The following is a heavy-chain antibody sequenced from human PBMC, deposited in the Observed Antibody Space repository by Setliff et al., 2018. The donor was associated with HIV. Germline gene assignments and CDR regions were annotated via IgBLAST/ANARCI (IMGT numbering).Heavy chain of an antibody. D-gene: IGHD3-22*01. CDR2: ISSTGNII. CDR3: VRDQVAEFDGGGYYSGRPLGY. V-gene: IGHV3-48*03. J-gene: IGHJ4*02. Sequence: PGGSLRLSCAASGFTFSSYEMNWVRQAPGKGLEWVSYISSTGNIIYYADSVKGRFTISRDDAKNSLYLQMNSLGAEDTAVYYCVRDQVAEFDGGGYYSGRPLGYWGQGTLVTVSS. CDR1: GFTFSSYE.